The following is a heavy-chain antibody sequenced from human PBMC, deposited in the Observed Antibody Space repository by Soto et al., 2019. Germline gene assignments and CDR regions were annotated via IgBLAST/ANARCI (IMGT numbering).Heavy chain of an antibody. Sequence: EVQLVESGGGLIQPGGSLRLSCAASGFTVSSNYMSWVRQAPGKGLEWVSVIYSGGSTYYADSVKGRFTISRDNSKNTLYLQMYSLRAEDTAVYYCARDHAYSHWYFDLWGRGTLVTVSS. CDR3: ARDHAYSHWYFDL. D-gene: IGHD4-4*01. CDR2: IYSGGST. CDR1: GFTVSSNY. J-gene: IGHJ2*01. V-gene: IGHV3-53*01.